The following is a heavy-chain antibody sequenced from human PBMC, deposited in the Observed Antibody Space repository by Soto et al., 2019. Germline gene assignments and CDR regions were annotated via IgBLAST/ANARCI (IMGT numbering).Heavy chain of an antibody. CDR2: INAGNGNT. Sequence: PVGSLRLSCSASGFTFTSYAMHWVRQAPGQRLEWMGWINAGNGNTKYSQKFQGRVTITRDTSASTAYMELSSLRSEDTAVYYCARDGYYDILTGPNYFDYWGQGTLVTVSS. CDR3: ARDGYYDILTGPNYFDY. D-gene: IGHD3-9*01. CDR1: GFTFTSYA. V-gene: IGHV1-3*01. J-gene: IGHJ4*02.